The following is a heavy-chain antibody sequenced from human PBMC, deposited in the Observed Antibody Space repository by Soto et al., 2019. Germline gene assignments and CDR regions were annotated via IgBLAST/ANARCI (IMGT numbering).Heavy chain of an antibody. CDR1: GDSVSSNSAA. J-gene: IGHJ6*02. V-gene: IGHV6-1*01. CDR2: TYYRSKWYN. CDR3: ARARPHIVLMVYAPGYYYGMDV. D-gene: IGHD2-8*01. Sequence: SPTLSLTCAISGDSVSSNSAAWNWIRQSPSRGLEWLGRTYYRSKWYNDYAVSVKSRITINPDTSKNQFSLQLNSVTPEDTAVYYCARARPHIVLMVYAPGYYYGMDVWGQGTTVTVSS.